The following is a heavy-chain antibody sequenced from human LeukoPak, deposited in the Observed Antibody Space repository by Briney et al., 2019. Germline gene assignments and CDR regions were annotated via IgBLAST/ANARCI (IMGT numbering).Heavy chain of an antibody. Sequence: PSETLSLTCTVSGGSISSSSYYWGWIRQPPGKGLEWIGSVYYVGSTYHNPSLKSRVTISVDTSKNQFSLRLSSLTAADTAVYYCVRMRALVPYYYMDVWGKGTTVTISS. V-gene: IGHV4-39*01. CDR3: VRMRALVPYYYMDV. J-gene: IGHJ6*03. CDR2: VYYVGST. CDR1: GGSISSSSYY. D-gene: IGHD6-13*01.